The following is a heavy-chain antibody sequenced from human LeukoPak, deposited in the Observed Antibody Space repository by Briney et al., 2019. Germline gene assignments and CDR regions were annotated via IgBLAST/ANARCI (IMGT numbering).Heavy chain of an antibody. V-gene: IGHV4-34*01. CDR3: ARVWPGYSSSWYLIDGNWFDP. CDR2: INHSGST. CDR1: GGSFSGYY. D-gene: IGHD6-13*01. J-gene: IGHJ5*02. Sequence: RPSETLSLTCAVYGGSFSGYYWSWIRQPPGKGLEWIGEINHSGSTNYNPSLKSRVTISVDTSKNQFSLKLSSVTAADTAVYYCARVWPGYSSSWYLIDGNWFDPWGQGTLVTVSS.